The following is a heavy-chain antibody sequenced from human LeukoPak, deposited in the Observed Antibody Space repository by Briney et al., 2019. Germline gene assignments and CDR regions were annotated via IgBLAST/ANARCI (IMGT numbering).Heavy chain of an antibody. CDR1: GFSFSNAW. Sequence: GGSLRLSCAASGFSFSNAWMTWVRQAPGKGLEWVGRIKSKAHGGTTDYAAPVKGRFTISRDDSKNTPYLQINGLKTEDTAVYYCAQHDYADYWGQGTLVTVSS. J-gene: IGHJ4*02. V-gene: IGHV3-15*01. CDR2: IKSKAHGGTT. CDR3: AQHDYADY.